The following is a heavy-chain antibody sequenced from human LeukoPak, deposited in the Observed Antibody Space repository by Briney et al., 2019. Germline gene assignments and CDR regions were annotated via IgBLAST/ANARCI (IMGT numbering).Heavy chain of an antibody. V-gene: IGHV3-23*01. CDR1: GFTFSSYA. CDR2: ISGSGGST. J-gene: IGHJ4*02. D-gene: IGHD3-10*01. Sequence: GGSLRLSCAASGFTFSSYAMSWVRQAPGKGLEWVSAISGSGGSTYYADSVKGRFTISRDNSKNSLYLQMNSLRAEDTALYYYAKGPDYYGSGSYYSYFDYWGQGTLVTVSS. CDR3: AKGPDYYGSGSYYSYFDY.